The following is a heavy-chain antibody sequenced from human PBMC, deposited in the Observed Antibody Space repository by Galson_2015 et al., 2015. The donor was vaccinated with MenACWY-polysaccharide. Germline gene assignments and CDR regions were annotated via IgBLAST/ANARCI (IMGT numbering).Heavy chain of an antibody. V-gene: IGHV1-8*01. CDR3: ARVNGDIDY. Sequence: SGYTFTSYDINWVRQATGQGLEWMGWMSPKSGYKGYAQKIQDRVTMASDTSRSTAYMELSGLRSEDTAVYYCARVNGDIDYWGQGTLVTVSS. CDR1: GYTFTSYD. D-gene: IGHD4-17*01. CDR2: MSPKSGYK. J-gene: IGHJ4*02.